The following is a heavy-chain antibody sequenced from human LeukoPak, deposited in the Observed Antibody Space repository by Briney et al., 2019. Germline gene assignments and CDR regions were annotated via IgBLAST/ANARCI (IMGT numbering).Heavy chain of an antibody. Sequence: PGGSLRLSCAASGFTFSSYGMHWVRQAPGKGLEWGAVIWYDGSNKYYADSVKGRFTISRNNSKNTLYLQMNSLRAEDTAVYHCARSDIVAMIDAFDIWGQGTMVTVSS. CDR3: ARSDIVAMIDAFDI. CDR2: IWYDGSNK. CDR1: GFTFSSYG. V-gene: IGHV3-33*01. D-gene: IGHD5-12*01. J-gene: IGHJ3*02.